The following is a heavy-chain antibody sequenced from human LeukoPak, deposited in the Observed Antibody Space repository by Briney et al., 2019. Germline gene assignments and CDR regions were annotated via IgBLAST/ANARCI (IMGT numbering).Heavy chain of an antibody. Sequence: SETLSLTCTVSGGSISSYYWSWIRQPPGRGLEWIGYIFYSGSTNYNPSLKSRVTISVDTSKNQFSLKLSSVTAADTAVYYCARVYYSNSYDYWYFDLWGRGTLVTVSS. D-gene: IGHD6-13*01. J-gene: IGHJ2*01. CDR1: GGSISSYY. V-gene: IGHV4-59*01. CDR3: ARVYYSNSYDYWYFDL. CDR2: IFYSGST.